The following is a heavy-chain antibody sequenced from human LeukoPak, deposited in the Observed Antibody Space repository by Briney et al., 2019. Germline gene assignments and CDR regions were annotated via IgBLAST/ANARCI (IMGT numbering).Heavy chain of an antibody. Sequence: SETLSLTCTVSGGSISSYYWSWIRQPPGKGLEWIGYIYYSGSTNYNPSLKSRVTISVDTSKNQFSLKLSSVTAADTAVHYCARDSPSSWFDPWGQGTLVTVSS. J-gene: IGHJ5*02. CDR3: ARDSPSSWFDP. V-gene: IGHV4-59*01. CDR1: GGSISSYY. CDR2: IYYSGST.